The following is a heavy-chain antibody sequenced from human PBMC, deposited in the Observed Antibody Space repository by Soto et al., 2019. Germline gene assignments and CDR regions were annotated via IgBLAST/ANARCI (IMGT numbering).Heavy chain of an antibody. V-gene: IGHV4-4*02. CDR3: AGRMGSRPA. CDR2: VHQRGSN. J-gene: IGHJ4*02. D-gene: IGHD6-13*01. CDR1: SGSISNSEW. Sequence: QVQLQESGPGLVKPSETLSLTCAVTSGSISNSEWWTWVRQPPGKGLEWIGEVHQRGSNNFNPSLKSRVTISIDKSKNHFSLRLSSVTAADTAVYYCAGRMGSRPAWGQGTLVTVSS.